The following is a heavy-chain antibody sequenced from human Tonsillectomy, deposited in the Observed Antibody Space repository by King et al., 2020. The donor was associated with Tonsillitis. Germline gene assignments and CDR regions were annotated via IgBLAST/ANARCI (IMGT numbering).Heavy chain of an antibody. J-gene: IGHJ3*02. CDR2: IGTAGDT. Sequence: VQLVEFGGGLVQPGGSLRLSCAASGFTFSSYDMHWVRQATGKGLEWVSAIGTAGDTYYPGSVKGRFTISRENAKNSLYLQMNSLRAGDAAVYYCARADSSSWYTFDIWGQGTMVTVSS. CDR3: ARADSSSWYTFDI. CDR1: GFTFSSYD. V-gene: IGHV3-13*01. D-gene: IGHD6-13*01.